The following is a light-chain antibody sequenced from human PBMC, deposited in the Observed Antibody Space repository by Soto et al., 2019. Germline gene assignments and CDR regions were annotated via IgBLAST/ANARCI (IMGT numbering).Light chain of an antibody. J-gene: IGLJ2*01. CDR1: SSNIGNNS. V-gene: IGLV1-51*01. CDR3: AAWDSALSALV. CDR2: DNN. Sequence: QSVLTQPPSVSAAPGQKVTISCSGSSSNIGNNSVSWYQQLPGTAPKLLIYDNNKRSSEFPDRFSGSKSGTSATLGITGLQPGDEADYYCAAWDSALSALVFGGGTKVTVL.